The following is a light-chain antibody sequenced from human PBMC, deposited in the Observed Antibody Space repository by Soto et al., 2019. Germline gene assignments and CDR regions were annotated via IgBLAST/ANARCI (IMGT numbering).Light chain of an antibody. CDR1: SSDIGNNY. Sequence: QSVLTQPPSVSAAPGQTVTISCSGSSSDIGNNYVSWYQQVPGTAPKLLIYDNNNRPSGIPDRFSRSKSGTSATLGITGLQTGDEADYYCGTWDTSLSVVVFGGGTQLTVL. CDR3: GTWDTSLSVVV. V-gene: IGLV1-51*01. J-gene: IGLJ7*01. CDR2: DNN.